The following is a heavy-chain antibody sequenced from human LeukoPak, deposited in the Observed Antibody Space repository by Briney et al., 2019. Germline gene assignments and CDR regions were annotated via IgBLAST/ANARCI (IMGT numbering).Heavy chain of an antibody. V-gene: IGHV1-18*01. CDR3: ARTPSLGYSSSWFFDY. CDR1: GYTFTSYG. CDR2: ISAYNGNT. Sequence: ASVKVSCKASGYTFTSYGISWVRQAPGQGLEWMGWISAYNGNTNYAQKLQGRVTMTTDTSTSTAYMELRSLRSDDTAVYYCARTPSLGYSSSWFFDYWGQGTLVTVSS. D-gene: IGHD6-13*01. J-gene: IGHJ4*02.